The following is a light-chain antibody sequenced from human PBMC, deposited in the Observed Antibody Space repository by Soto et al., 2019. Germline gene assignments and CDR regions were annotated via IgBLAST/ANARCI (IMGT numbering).Light chain of an antibody. CDR1: SSNIGSNY. CDR3: AAWDDSLKV. J-gene: IGLJ3*02. V-gene: IGLV1-47*01. Sequence: QPVLTQPPSASGTPGQRVTISCSGSSSNIGSNYVYWYQQLPGTAPKLLIYRNNQRPSGVPDRFSGSKSGTSASPAISGLRSDDEADYYCAAWDDSLKVFGGGTKVTVL. CDR2: RNN.